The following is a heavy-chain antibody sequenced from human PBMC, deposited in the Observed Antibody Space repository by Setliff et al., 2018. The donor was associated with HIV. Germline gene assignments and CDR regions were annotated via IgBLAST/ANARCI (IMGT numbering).Heavy chain of an antibody. CDR2: ISSSTRTI. V-gene: IGHV3-48*01. Sequence: AGGSLRLSCAASGFTVSSNYMNWVRQAPGKGLEWVSYISSSTRTIYYADSVKGRFTIFRDNSNTTLYLQLTSLRVGDTAIYHCAKFFSVTPPAGAFDIWGQGTMVTVSS. CDR3: AKFFSVTPPAGAFDI. D-gene: IGHD4-17*01. CDR1: GFTVSSNY. J-gene: IGHJ3*02.